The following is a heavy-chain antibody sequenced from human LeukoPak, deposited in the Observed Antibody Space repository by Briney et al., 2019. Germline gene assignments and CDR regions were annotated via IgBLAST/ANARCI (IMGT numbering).Heavy chain of an antibody. CDR2: VSGSGGST. J-gene: IGHJ3*02. V-gene: IGHV3-23*01. CDR1: GFTFSSYA. D-gene: IGHD2-15*01. CDR3: AKSMGGWYAFDI. Sequence: AGGSLRLSCAASGFTFSSYAMNWVRQAPGKGLEWVSGVSGSGGSTYYADSVKGRFTISRDNSKTTVYLQMNTLRAEDTAVYHCAKSMGGWYAFDIWGQGTMVTVSS.